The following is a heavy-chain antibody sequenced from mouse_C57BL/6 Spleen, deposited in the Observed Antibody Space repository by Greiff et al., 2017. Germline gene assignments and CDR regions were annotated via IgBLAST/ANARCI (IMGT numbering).Heavy chain of an antibody. Sequence: VQLQQPGTELVKPGASVKMSCKASGYTFTSYWMHWVKQRPGQGLEWIGNINPSNGGTNYNEKFKSKATLTVDKSSSTAYMQLSSLTSEDSAVYYCARGGVPGYAMDYWGQGTSVTVSS. CDR3: ARGGVPGYAMDY. CDR1: GYTFTSYW. D-gene: IGHD6-1*01. J-gene: IGHJ4*01. V-gene: IGHV1-53*01. CDR2: INPSNGGT.